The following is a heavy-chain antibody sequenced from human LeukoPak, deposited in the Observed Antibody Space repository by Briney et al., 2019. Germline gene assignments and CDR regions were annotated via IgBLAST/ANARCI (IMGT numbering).Heavy chain of an antibody. Sequence: GGSLRLSCAASGFTVSSNDMSWVRQAPGKGLEWVSVIYSGGSTYYADSVKGRFTISRDNSKNTLYLQMNSLRAEDTAVYYCASPRDGYNLDYWGQGTLVTVSS. CDR3: ASPRDGYNLDY. CDR1: GFTVSSND. J-gene: IGHJ4*02. D-gene: IGHD5-24*01. CDR2: IYSGGST. V-gene: IGHV3-53*01.